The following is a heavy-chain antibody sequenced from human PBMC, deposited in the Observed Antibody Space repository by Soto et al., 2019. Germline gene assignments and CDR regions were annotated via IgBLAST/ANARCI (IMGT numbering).Heavy chain of an antibody. CDR1: GGTFSSYA. CDR2: IIPIFGTA. Sequence: QVQLVQSGAEVKKPGSSVKVSCKASGGTFSSYAISWVRQAPGKGLEWMGGIIPIFGTANYAQKFQGRVTITAEESTSTAYMELSSLRSEYTAVDYCAREDELLGASHYYYSGMVVWGQGTTVTVSS. V-gene: IGHV1-69*01. CDR3: AREDELLGASHYYYSGMVV. J-gene: IGHJ6*02. D-gene: IGHD3-16*01.